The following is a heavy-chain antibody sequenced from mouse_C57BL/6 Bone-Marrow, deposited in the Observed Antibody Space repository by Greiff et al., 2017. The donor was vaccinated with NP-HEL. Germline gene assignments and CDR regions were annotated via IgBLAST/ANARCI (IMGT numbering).Heavy chain of an antibody. V-gene: IGHV1-81*01. CDR2: IYPRSGNT. D-gene: IGHD1-1*01. CDR1: GYTFTSYG. J-gene: IGHJ1*03. Sequence: QVQLKESGAELARPGASVKLSCKASGYTFTSYGISWVKQRTGQGLEWIGEIYPRSGNTYYNEKFKGKATLTADKSSSTAYMELRSLTSEDSAVYFCARGYGRYFDVWGTGTTVTVSS. CDR3: ARGYGRYFDV.